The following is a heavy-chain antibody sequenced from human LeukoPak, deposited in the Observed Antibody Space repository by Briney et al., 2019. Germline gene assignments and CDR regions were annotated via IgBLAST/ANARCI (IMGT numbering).Heavy chain of an antibody. CDR1: GGSINSYY. CDR3: AANYDILTGYYRAGGAFDI. D-gene: IGHD3-9*01. V-gene: IGHV4-59*01. CDR2: IYYSGST. J-gene: IGHJ3*02. Sequence: SETLSLTCTVSGGSINSYYWSWIRQPPGKGLEWIGYIYYSGSTNYNPSLKSRVTISVDTSKHQFSLKLSSVTAADTAVYYCAANYDILTGYYRAGGAFDIWGQGTMVTVSS.